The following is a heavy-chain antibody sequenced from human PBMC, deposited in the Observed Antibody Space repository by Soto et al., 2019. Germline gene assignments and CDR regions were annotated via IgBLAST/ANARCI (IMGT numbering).Heavy chain of an antibody. V-gene: IGHV1-69*12. CDR3: ASPDFYCSGGSCYYQLDY. CDR1: GGTFSSYA. D-gene: IGHD2-15*01. Sequence: QVQLVQSGAEVKKPGSSVKVSCKASGGTFSSYAISWVRQAHGQGLEWMGGIIPIFGTANYAQKFQGRVTITADESPSTAYMEPSSLRSEDTAVYYCASPDFYCSGGSCYYQLDYWGQGTLVTVSS. J-gene: IGHJ4*02. CDR2: IIPIFGTA.